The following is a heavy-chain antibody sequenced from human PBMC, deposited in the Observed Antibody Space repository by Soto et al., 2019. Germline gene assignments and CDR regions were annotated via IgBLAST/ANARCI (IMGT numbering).Heavy chain of an antibody. V-gene: IGHV4-39*01. CDR2: IYYRGSN. Sequence: SESLALTCTVSDFSFIGINYYWGWIRTPPGKGLELIGSIYYRGSNSQNPSLKSRVTMSVDTSKNRFSLKLSSVTAADTAVYYCARHGQPLLVKNWFDPWGQGAQVTVSS. CDR3: ARHGQPLLVKNWFDP. D-gene: IGHD2-2*01. J-gene: IGHJ5*02. CDR1: DFSFIGINYY.